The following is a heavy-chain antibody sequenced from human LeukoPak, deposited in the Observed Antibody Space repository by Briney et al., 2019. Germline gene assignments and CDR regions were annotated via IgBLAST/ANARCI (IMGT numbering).Heavy chain of an antibody. CDR1: GGTFSSYA. CDR3: AREPADYVWGSYRPYFDY. CDR2: IIPIFGTA. V-gene: IGHV1-69*05. J-gene: IGHJ4*02. D-gene: IGHD3-16*02. Sequence: SVKVSCKASGGTFSSYAISWVRQAPGQGLEWMGRIIPIFGTANYAQKFQGGVTITTDESTSTAYMELSSLRSEDTAVYYCAREPADYVWGSYRPYFDYWGQGTLVTVSS.